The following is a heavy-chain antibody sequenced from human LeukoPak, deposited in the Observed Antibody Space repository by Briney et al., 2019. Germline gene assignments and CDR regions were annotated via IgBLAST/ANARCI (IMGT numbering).Heavy chain of an antibody. CDR1: GFTFSSYE. CDR3: AKVGSSGPFDY. J-gene: IGHJ4*02. CDR2: ISSSGSTI. V-gene: IGHV3-48*03. D-gene: IGHD6-19*01. Sequence: GGSLRLSCAASGFTFSSYEMNWVRQAPGKGLEWVSYISSSGSTIYYADSVKGRFTISRDNAKNSLYLQMNSLRAEDTALYYCAKVGSSGPFDYWGQGTLVTVSS.